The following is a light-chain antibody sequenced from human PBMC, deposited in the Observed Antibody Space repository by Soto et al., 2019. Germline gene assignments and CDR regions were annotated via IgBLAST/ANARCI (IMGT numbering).Light chain of an antibody. Sequence: EIVMPQSPATLSVSPGERATLSCRASQSLSNSYLAWYQQKPGQPPRLLIYGASTRATGIPDRFSGSGSGTDFTLTISRLEPEDFAVYYCQYFGNSGTFGQGTKVDI. CDR3: QYFGNSGT. CDR1: QSLSNSY. CDR2: GAS. J-gene: IGKJ1*01. V-gene: IGKV3-20*01.